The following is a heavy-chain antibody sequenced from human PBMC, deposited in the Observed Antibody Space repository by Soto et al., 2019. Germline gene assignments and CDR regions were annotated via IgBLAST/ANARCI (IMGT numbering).Heavy chain of an antibody. V-gene: IGHV1-3*01. CDR3: ARFRGGDFPSSGYYLP. CDR1: GYTFTSYA. D-gene: IGHD3-22*01. CDR2: INAGNGNT. J-gene: IGHJ5*02. Sequence: QVQLVQSGAEVKKPGASVKVSCKASGYTFTSYAMHWVRQAPGQRLEWMGWINAGNGNTKYSQKFQGRVTITRDTPASTAYMELSSLRSEDTAVYYCARFRGGDFPSSGYYLPWGQGTLVTVSS.